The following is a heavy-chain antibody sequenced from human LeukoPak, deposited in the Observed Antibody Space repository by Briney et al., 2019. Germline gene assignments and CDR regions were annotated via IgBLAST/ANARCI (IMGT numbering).Heavy chain of an antibody. CDR2: INAGNGNT. CDR3: ARRGIVPAARVSWFDP. D-gene: IGHD2-2*01. V-gene: IGHV1-3*01. J-gene: IGHJ5*02. Sequence: ASVKVSCKASGYTFTSYAMHWVRQAPRQRLEWMGWINAGNGNTKYSQKFQGRVTITRDTSASTAYMELSSLRSEDTAVYYCARRGIVPAARVSWFDPWGQGTLVTVSS. CDR1: GYTFTSYA.